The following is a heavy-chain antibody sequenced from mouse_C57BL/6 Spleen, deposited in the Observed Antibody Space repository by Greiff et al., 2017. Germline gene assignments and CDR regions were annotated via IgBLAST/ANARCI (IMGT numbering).Heavy chain of an antibody. J-gene: IGHJ1*03. Sequence: EVQLQQSGPALVKPGASVKISCKASGYSFTDYTMNWVKQSNGTSLEWIGVINPNYGTTSYNQTFKGKATLTVDQSSSTAYLQLNSLTSEDSAVYYFANDGSSSGRYFEGWGTGSTVTVAS. V-gene: IGHV1-39*01. CDR1: GYSFTDYT. D-gene: IGHD1-1*01. CDR3: ANDGSSSGRYFEG. CDR2: INPNYGTT.